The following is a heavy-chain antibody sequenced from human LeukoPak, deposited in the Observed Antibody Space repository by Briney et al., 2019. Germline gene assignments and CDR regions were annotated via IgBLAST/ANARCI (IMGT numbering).Heavy chain of an antibody. J-gene: IGHJ4*02. D-gene: IGHD3-9*01. CDR2: IWYDGNNK. V-gene: IGHV3-33*01. CDR1: GYTLTELS. CDR3: ARSTSSEYDIYHFDY. Sequence: SCKVSGYTLTELSMHWVRQAPGKGLEWVAVIWYDGNNKYYADSVKGRFTISRDNSKNTLYLQMNSLRAEDTAVYYCARSTSSEYDIYHFDYWGQGTLVTVSS.